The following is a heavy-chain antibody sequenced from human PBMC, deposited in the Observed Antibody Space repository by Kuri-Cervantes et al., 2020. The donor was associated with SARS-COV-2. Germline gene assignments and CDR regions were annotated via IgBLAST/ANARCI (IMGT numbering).Heavy chain of an antibody. Sequence: ASVKVSCKASGYTFTSYDINWVRQAPGQGLEWMGWINPNSGGTNYAQKFQGRVTMTRDTSISTAYMELSRLRSDDTAVYYCARGGVVPAATVDYWGQGTLVTVSS. CDR1: GYTFTSYD. D-gene: IGHD2-2*01. V-gene: IGHV1-2*02. J-gene: IGHJ4*02. CDR3: ARGGVVPAATVDY. CDR2: INPNSGGT.